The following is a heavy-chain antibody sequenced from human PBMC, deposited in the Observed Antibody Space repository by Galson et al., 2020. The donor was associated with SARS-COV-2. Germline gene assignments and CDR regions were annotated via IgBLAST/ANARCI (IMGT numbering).Heavy chain of an antibody. V-gene: IGHV3-33*06. CDR3: AKGNSYNWNAPALGY. Sequence: GGSLRLSCAASGFTFSSYGMHWVRQAPGKGLEWVAVIWYDGSNKYYADSVKGRFTISRDNSKNTLYLQMNSLRAEDTAVYYCAKGNSYNWNAPALGYWGQVTLVTVCS. D-gene: IGHD1-1*01. CDR2: IWYDGSNK. J-gene: IGHJ4*02. CDR1: GFTFSSYG.